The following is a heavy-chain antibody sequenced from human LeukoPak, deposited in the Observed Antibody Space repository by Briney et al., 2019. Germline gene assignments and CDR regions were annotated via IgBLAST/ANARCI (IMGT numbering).Heavy chain of an antibody. CDR3: ARHKNGAYDFWSGYYIGGAFDI. CDR1: GFTFSSYS. V-gene: IGHV3-21*01. J-gene: IGHJ3*02. CDR2: ISSSSSYI. D-gene: IGHD3-3*01. Sequence: GGSLRLSCAASGFTFSSYSMNWVRQAPGKGLEWVSSISSSSSYIYYADSVKGRFTISRDNAKNSLYLQMNSLRAEDTAVYYCARHKNGAYDFWSGYYIGGAFDIWGQGTMVTVSS.